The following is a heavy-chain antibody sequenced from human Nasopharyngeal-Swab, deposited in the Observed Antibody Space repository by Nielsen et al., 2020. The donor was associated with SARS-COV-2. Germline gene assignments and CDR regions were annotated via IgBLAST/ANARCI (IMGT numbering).Heavy chain of an antibody. D-gene: IGHD3-22*01. V-gene: IGHV3-48*03. J-gene: IGHJ6*02. CDR2: IGSFGSTI. CDR3: ARGDSSGLPQAVYGMDV. Sequence: GESPKISCAASGFSLSSYEMNWVRQAPGKGLEWVSYIGSFGSTIYSDSVKGRITVSRDNAKNSLYLQMNSLRAEDTAVYYCARGDSSGLPQAVYGMDVWGQGTTVSVSS. CDR1: GFSLSSYE.